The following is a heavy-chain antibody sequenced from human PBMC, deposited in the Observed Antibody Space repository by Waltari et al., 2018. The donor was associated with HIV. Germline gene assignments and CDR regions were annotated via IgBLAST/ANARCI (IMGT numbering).Heavy chain of an antibody. Sequence: QVQLQESGPGLVKPSETLSLTCTVSGGSISSYYWSWIRQPPGKGLEWIGYIYYSGSTNYNPSLKSRVTISVDTSKNQFSLKLSSVTAADTAVYYCARAYWNYALYYFDYWGQGTLVTVSS. J-gene: IGHJ4*02. CDR2: IYYSGST. V-gene: IGHV4-59*01. CDR1: GGSISSYY. D-gene: IGHD1-7*01. CDR3: ARAYWNYALYYFDY.